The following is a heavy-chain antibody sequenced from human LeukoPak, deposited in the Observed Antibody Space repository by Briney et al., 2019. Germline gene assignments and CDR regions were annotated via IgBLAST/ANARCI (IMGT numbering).Heavy chain of an antibody. D-gene: IGHD1-26*01. Sequence: ASVKVSFKVSGYTLTELSMHWVRQAPGTGLEWMGGFDPEDGETIYAQKFQGRVTMTEDTSTDTAYMELSSLRSEDTAVYYCATRVGATGRSAFDIWGQGTMVTVSS. V-gene: IGHV1-24*01. CDR3: ATRVGATGRSAFDI. J-gene: IGHJ3*02. CDR1: GYTLTELS. CDR2: FDPEDGET.